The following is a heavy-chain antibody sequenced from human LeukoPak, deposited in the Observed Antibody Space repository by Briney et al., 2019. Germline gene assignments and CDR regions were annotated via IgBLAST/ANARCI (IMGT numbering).Heavy chain of an antibody. CDR2: IYHSGST. J-gene: IGHJ4*02. V-gene: IGHV4-39*07. CDR3: ARTVTTKQHYYFDY. D-gene: IGHD4-17*01. CDR1: GGSISAISGGPYY. Sequence: SETLSLTCTVSGGSISAISGGPYYWGWIRQPPGKGLEWIGEIYHSGSTNYNPSLKSRVTISVDKSKNQFSLKLSSVTAADTAVYYCARTVTTKQHYYFDYWGQGTLVTVSS.